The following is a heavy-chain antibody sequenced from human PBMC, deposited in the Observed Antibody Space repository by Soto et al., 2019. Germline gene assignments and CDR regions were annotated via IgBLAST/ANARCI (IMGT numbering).Heavy chain of an antibody. Sequence: QVQLVESGGGVVQPGRSLRLSCAASGFTFSSYGMHWVRQAPGKGLEWVAVIWYDGSNKYYADSVKGRFTISRDNSKNTLYLQMNSLRAEDTAVYYCAREMSLRYFDWLSRLYGMDVWGQGTTVTVSS. J-gene: IGHJ6*02. CDR1: GFTFSSYG. CDR2: IWYDGSNK. CDR3: AREMSLRYFDWLSRLYGMDV. V-gene: IGHV3-33*01. D-gene: IGHD3-9*01.